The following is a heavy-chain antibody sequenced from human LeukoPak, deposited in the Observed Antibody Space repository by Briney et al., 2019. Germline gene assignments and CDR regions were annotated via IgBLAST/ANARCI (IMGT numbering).Heavy chain of an antibody. V-gene: IGHV4-59*01. D-gene: IGHD1-26*01. CDR2: IYSSGST. CDR1: GGSISSYH. Sequence: SETLSLTCTVSGGSISSYHWSWIRQSPGKGLEWIGYIYSSGSTNYNPSLKSRVTISIATSNNQFSLKLNSVTAADTAVYYCAREGGQYFFDYWGQGTLVTVSS. CDR3: AREGGQYFFDY. J-gene: IGHJ4*02.